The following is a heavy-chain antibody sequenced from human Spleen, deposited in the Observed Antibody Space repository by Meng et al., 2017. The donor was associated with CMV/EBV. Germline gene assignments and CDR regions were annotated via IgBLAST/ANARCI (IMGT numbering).Heavy chain of an antibody. CDR2: IYLGSNT. Sequence: GESLKISCAASGFTFSSYAMSWVRQAPGKGLEWVSVIYLGSNTYYADFVKGRFTISRDNSKNTLYLQMNSLRPEDTAVYYCARAHPGSGKGLDLWGQGTLVTVSS. CDR3: ARAHPGSGKGLDL. CDR1: GFTFSSYA. D-gene: IGHD3-10*01. V-gene: IGHV3-66*02. J-gene: IGHJ4*02.